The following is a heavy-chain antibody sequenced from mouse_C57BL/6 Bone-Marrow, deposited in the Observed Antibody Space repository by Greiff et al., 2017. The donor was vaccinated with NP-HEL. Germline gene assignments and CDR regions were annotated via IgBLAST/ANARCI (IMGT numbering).Heavy chain of an antibody. D-gene: IGHD1-1*01. CDR1: GFSLTSYG. J-gene: IGHJ1*03. Sequence: VSGFSLTSYGVHWVRQSPGKGLEWLGVIWSGGSTDYNAAFISRLSISKDNSKSQVFFKMNSLQADDTAIYYCASWGTVVAHWYFDVWGTGTTVTVSS. CDR3: ASWGTVVAHWYFDV. CDR2: IWSGGST. V-gene: IGHV2-2*01.